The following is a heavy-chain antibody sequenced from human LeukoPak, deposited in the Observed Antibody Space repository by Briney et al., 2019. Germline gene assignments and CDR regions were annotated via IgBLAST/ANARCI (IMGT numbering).Heavy chain of an antibody. J-gene: IGHJ4*02. CDR3: ARGGFGIVVVSAIDY. V-gene: IGHV3-74*01. CDR1: GFTFRNYW. CDR2: INSDGSST. Sequence: GGALRLSCAASGFTFRNYWMHWVRQAPGKGLEWVSRINSDGSSTTYADSVKGRLTMSRDNAKNTLYLQMNSLRDEDTAVYYCARGGFGIVVVSAIDYWGQGTLVTVSS. D-gene: IGHD2-21*01.